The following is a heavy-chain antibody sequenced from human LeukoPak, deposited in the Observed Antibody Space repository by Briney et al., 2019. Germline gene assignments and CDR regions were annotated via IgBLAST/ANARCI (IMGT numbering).Heavy chain of an antibody. CDR3: ARDHYSWQNYFDY. V-gene: IGHV3-23*01. J-gene: IGHJ4*02. D-gene: IGHD4-11*01. Sequence: GGTLRLSCAASGFTFSSYGMSWVRQAPGKGLEWVSAISGSGGSTYYADSVKGRFTISRDNSKNTLYLQMNSLRAEDTAVYYCARDHYSWQNYFDYWGQGTLVTVSS. CDR2: ISGSGGST. CDR1: GFTFSSYG.